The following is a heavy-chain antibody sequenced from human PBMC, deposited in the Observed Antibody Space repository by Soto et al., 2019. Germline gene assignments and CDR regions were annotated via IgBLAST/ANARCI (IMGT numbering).Heavy chain of an antibody. CDR3: ATAEVDY. J-gene: IGHJ4*02. CDR1: GFTFGNYW. Sequence: PGVSLRLSCAASGFTFGNYWMHWVRQAPGKGLEWVSRMNSDGSTTNYADSVKGRFTVSRDNARNTLHLQMNSLRAEDTAVYYCATAEVDYWGPGTLVTVSS. V-gene: IGHV3-74*01. CDR2: MNSDGSTT.